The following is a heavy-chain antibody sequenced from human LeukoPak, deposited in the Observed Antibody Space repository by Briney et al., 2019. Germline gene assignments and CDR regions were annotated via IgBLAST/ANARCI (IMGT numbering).Heavy chain of an antibody. CDR3: AKESWQWLGPNNWFDP. V-gene: IGHV3-23*01. Sequence: QPGGSLTLSCAASGFTFSSYDMSWVRQAPGKGLEWVSAISGSGGSTYYADSVKRRFTISRDHPKHTLYLQVDSLRAEDTAVYYCAKESWQWLGPNNWFDPWGQGTLVTVSS. D-gene: IGHD6-19*01. CDR2: ISGSGGST. CDR1: GFTFSSYD. J-gene: IGHJ5*02.